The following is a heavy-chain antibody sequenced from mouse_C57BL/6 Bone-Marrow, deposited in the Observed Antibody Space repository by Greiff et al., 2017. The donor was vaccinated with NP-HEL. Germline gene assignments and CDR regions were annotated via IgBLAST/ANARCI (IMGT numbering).Heavy chain of an antibody. CDR2: IHPNSGST. V-gene: IGHV1-64*01. Sequence: SGAELVKPGASVKLSCKASGYTFTSYWMHWVKQRPGQGLEWIGMIHPNSGSTNYNAKFQSKATLTVDKSSSTAYMQLSSLASEDSAVYDCAKDSSGPFAYWGQGTLVTVSA. CDR3: AKDSSGPFAY. J-gene: IGHJ3*01. CDR1: GYTFTSYW. D-gene: IGHD3-2*02.